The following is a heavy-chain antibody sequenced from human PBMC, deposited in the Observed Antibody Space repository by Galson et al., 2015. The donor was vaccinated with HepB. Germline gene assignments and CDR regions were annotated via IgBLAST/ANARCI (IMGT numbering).Heavy chain of an antibody. V-gene: IGHV3-7*03. CDR2: IKQDGSEK. J-gene: IGHJ4*02. Sequence: SLRLSCAASGFTFSSYWMSWVRQAPGKGLEWVANIKQDGSEKYYVDSVKGRFTISRDNAKNSLYLQMNSLRAEDTAVYYCARDSLYSSSNTANFDYWGQGTLVTVSS. CDR3: ARDSLYSSSNTANFDY. CDR1: GFTFSSYW. D-gene: IGHD6-13*01.